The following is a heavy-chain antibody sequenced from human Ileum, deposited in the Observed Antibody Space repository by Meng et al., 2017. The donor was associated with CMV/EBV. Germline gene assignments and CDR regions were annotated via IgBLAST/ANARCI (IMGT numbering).Heavy chain of an antibody. V-gene: IGHV1-2*02. J-gene: IGHJ4*02. CDR1: GYTFTGYY. CDR2: INPKSGGT. CDR3: ARGVRMGSTREYSFDF. Sequence: QVRLVQSGAEGKNLGALVQVSCKASGYTFTGYYLHWVRQVPGQGLEWMGWINPKSGGTKFAQNFQGRVSMTRDTSINTAFMELSRLRSDDTAVYFCARGVRMGSTREYSFDFWGQGTLVTVSS. D-gene: IGHD2/OR15-2a*01.